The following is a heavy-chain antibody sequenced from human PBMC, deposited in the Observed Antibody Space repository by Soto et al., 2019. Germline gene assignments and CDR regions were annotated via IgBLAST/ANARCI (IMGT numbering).Heavy chain of an antibody. D-gene: IGHD3-22*01. J-gene: IGHJ5*02. CDR3: AASSSWRYNWFDP. Sequence: ASVKVSCKASGYTFTGQYMHWVRQAPGQGLEWMGWINPNTGGTNYAQNFQGRVALTRDTSISTAYMELSSLRSDDTAVFYCAASSSWRYNWFDPWGQGTLVTSPQ. CDR2: INPNTGGT. V-gene: IGHV1-2*02. CDR1: GYTFTGQY.